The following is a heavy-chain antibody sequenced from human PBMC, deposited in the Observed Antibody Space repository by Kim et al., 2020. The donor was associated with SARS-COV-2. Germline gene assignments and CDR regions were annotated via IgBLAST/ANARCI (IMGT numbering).Heavy chain of an antibody. D-gene: IGHD6-19*01. CDR1: GFMFSSYG. J-gene: IGHJ3*02. CDR3: ARDIPFIAVAGTGDDAYDI. V-gene: IGHV3-33*08. Sequence: GGSLRLSCVASGFMFSSYGMHWVRQAPGKGLEWVAVIWYDGSNKYYADSVKGRFTISRDNSKNTLYLQMNSLRAEDTAVYYCARDIPFIAVAGTGDDAYDIWGQGTMVTVSS. CDR2: IWYDGSNK.